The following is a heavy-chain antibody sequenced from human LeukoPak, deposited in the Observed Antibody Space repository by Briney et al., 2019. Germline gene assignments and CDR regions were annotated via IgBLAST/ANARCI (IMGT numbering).Heavy chain of an antibody. V-gene: IGHV3-11*06. D-gene: IGHD5-24*01. CDR3: AKEWDGDGPDALDI. J-gene: IGHJ3*02. Sequence: GRFTISRDDAKNSLYLQMNSLRAEDTAVYYCAKEWDGDGPDALDIWGQGTMVTVSS.